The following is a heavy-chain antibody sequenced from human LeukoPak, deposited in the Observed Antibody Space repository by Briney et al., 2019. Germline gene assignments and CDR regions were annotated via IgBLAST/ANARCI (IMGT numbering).Heavy chain of an antibody. D-gene: IGHD3-16*02. CDR1: GFTFSNAW. J-gene: IGHJ4*02. Sequence: GGSLRLSCAASGFTFSNAWMSWVRQAPGKGLEWVGRIKSKIDGGTTDYAAPVKGRFTISRDDSKNTLYLQMNSLKTEDTAVYYCTTRLTVTFGGVIVFDYWGQGTLVTVSS. CDR2: IKSKIDGGTT. V-gene: IGHV3-15*01. CDR3: TTRLTVTFGGVIVFDY.